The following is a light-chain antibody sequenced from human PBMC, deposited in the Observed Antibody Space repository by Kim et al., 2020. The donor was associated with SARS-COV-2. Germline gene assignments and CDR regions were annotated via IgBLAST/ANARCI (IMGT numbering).Light chain of an antibody. Sequence: PGDRATRSCRASQSVSSYLAWYQQKPGQAPRLLIYDASNRVTGIPARFSGSGSGTDFTLTISSLEPEDFAVYYCQQRTNWPPTFGQGTRLEIK. V-gene: IGKV3-11*01. CDR1: QSVSSY. J-gene: IGKJ5*01. CDR3: QQRTNWPPT. CDR2: DAS.